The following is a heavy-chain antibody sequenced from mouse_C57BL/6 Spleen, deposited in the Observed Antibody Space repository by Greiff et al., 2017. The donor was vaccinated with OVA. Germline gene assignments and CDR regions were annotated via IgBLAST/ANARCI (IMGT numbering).Heavy chain of an antibody. Sequence: QVQLQQPGAELVKPGASVKLSCKASGYTFTSYWMQWVQQRPGQGLEWIGEIDTSDSYTNYNQTFKGKATLTVDTSSSTAYMQISSLTSEDSAVYYCARKEASMGDYWSQGTTLTVAS. D-gene: IGHD2-3*01. CDR3: ARKEASMGDY. V-gene: IGHV1-50*01. CDR2: IDTSDSYT. CDR1: GYTFTSYW. J-gene: IGHJ2*01.